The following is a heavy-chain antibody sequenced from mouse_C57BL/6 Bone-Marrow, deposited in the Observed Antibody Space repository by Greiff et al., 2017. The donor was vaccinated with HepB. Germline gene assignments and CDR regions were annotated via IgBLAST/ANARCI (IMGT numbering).Heavy chain of an antibody. Sequence: EVQLQESGPELVKPGASVKISCKASGYSFTGYYMNWVKQSPEKSLEWIGEINPSTGGTTYNQKFKAKATLTVDKSSSTAYMQLKSLTSEDSAVYYCAREAYDSDYWGQGTTHTVSS. CDR2: INPSTGGT. CDR3: AREAYDSDY. V-gene: IGHV1-42*01. J-gene: IGHJ2*01. CDR1: GYSFTGYY. D-gene: IGHD2-4*01.